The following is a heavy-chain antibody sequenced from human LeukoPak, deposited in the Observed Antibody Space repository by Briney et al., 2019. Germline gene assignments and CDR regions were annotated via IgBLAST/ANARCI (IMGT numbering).Heavy chain of an antibody. CDR3: ARGHLLSPWYHIVVVPAAMSYYYMDV. CDR1: GYTFTSYD. V-gene: IGHV1-8*03. D-gene: IGHD2-2*01. J-gene: IGHJ6*03. CDR2: MNPNSGNT. Sequence: ASVKVPCKASGYTFTSYDINWVRQATGQGLEWMGWMNPNSGNTGYAQKFQGRVTITRNTSISTAYMELSSLRSEDTAVYYCARGHLLSPWYHIVVVPAAMSYYYMDVWGKGTTVTVSS.